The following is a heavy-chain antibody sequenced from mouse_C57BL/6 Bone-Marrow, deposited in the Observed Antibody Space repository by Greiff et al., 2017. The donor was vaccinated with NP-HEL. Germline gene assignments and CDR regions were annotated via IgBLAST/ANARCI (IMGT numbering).Heavy chain of an antibody. D-gene: IGHD1-1*01. CDR3: ARATTGGFAY. CDR1: GYTFTDYN. CDR2: INPNNGGT. V-gene: IGHV1-22*01. J-gene: IGHJ3*01. Sequence: EVQLQPSGPELVKPGSSVKMSCKASGYTFTDYNLHWVKPSHGKSLAFIGYINPNNGGTSYNQKFTGKSTLTVNKSSSTAYMELRSLTSEDSAVYYCARATTGGFAYWGQGTLVTVSA.